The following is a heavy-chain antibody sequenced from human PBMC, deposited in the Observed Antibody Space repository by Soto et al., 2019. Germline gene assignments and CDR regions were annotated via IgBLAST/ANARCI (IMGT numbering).Heavy chain of an antibody. D-gene: IGHD3-10*01. Sequence: EVQLLESGGALVQPGGSLRLSCAATGFTLTNYGMSWVRQAPGKGLEWVSTITGSGATTYYADSVKGRFTISRDNSKNTLFLQMDSLRAEDTAVYYCAKDRLRGLMIYYSGLDVWGLGTTVTVSS. V-gene: IGHV3-23*01. CDR1: GFTLTNYG. J-gene: IGHJ6*02. CDR2: ITGSGATT. CDR3: AKDRLRGLMIYYSGLDV.